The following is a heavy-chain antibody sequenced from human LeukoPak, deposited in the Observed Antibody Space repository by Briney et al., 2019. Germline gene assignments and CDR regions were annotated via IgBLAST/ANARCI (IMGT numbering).Heavy chain of an antibody. CDR2: INHSGST. V-gene: IGHV4-34*01. CDR1: GGSFSGYY. CDR3: AGYVDTAMVFDY. D-gene: IGHD5-18*01. Sequence: SETLSLTCAVYGGSFSGYYWSWIRQPPGKGLEWIGEINHSGSTNYNPSLKSRVTISVDTSKNQFSLKLSPVTAADTAVYYCAGYVDTAMVFDYWGQGTLVTVSS. J-gene: IGHJ4*02.